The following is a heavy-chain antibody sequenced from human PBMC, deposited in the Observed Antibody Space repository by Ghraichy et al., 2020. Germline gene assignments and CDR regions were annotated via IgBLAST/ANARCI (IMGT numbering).Heavy chain of an antibody. CDR3: ARGSTVVRFFYYDGMDV. J-gene: IGHJ6*02. Sequence: GGSLRLSCVGSGFPFSSYSMNWVRQSPGKGLEWVSYITSSSRTKSYADSVKGRFTISRDNAQNSLYLQMNSLRDDDTAVYYCARGSTVVRFFYYDGMDVWGPGTTVTVSS. D-gene: IGHD4-23*01. V-gene: IGHV3-48*02. CDR1: GFPFSSYS. CDR2: ITSSSRTK.